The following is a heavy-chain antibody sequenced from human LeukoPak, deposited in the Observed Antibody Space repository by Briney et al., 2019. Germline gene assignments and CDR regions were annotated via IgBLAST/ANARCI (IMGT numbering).Heavy chain of an antibody. CDR3: ASVCGDYLSYFDY. CDR2: IYYSGST. Sequence: PSETLSLTCTVSGGSISSSSYYWGWIRQPPGKGLEWIGSIYYSGSTYYNPSLKSRVTISVDTSKNQFSLKLSSVTAADTAVYYCASVCGDYLSYFDYWGQGTPVTVSS. V-gene: IGHV4-39*01. D-gene: IGHD4-17*01. J-gene: IGHJ4*02. CDR1: GGSISSSSYY.